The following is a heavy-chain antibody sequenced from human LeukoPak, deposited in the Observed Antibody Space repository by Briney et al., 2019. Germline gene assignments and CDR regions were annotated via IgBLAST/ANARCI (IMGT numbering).Heavy chain of an antibody. Sequence: GASVKVSCKASGSIFSSYYMHWGRQAPGQGLEWMGIINPGGGSTSYAQKFQGRVTMTRDTSSSTVYMELSSLRSEDTAVYYCARDSSSSPSAFDYWGQGTLVTVSS. D-gene: IGHD6-6*01. CDR1: GSIFSSYY. CDR2: INPGGGST. V-gene: IGHV1-46*01. CDR3: ARDSSSSPSAFDY. J-gene: IGHJ4*02.